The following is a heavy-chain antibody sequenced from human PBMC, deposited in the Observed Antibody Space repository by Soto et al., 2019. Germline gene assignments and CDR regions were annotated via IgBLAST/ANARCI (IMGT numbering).Heavy chain of an antibody. CDR1: GFTFSSYW. CDR2: IKQDGSEK. CDR3: ARESIRYGSGSYDY. D-gene: IGHD3-10*01. V-gene: IGHV3-7*01. Sequence: EVQLVESGGGSVQPGGSLRLSCAASGFTFSSYWMSWVRQAPGKGLEWVANIKQDGSEKYYVDSVKGRFTISRDNAKNSLYLQMNSLRAEDTAVYYCARESIRYGSGSYDYWGQGTLVTVSS. J-gene: IGHJ4*02.